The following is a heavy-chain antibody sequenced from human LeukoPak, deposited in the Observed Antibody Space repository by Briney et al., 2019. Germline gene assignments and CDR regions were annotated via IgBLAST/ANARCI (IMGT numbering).Heavy chain of an antibody. D-gene: IGHD6-19*01. CDR2: IYSDGSA. Sequence: PGGSLRLPCAASGFIVRNNYMNWVRQAPGKGLEWVSVIYSDGSAYYAESVKGRFTISRDNSKNTLFLQMNSLRADDTAMYYCAREAFNHGWSHIDYWGQGTLVTVSS. CDR1: GFIVRNNY. J-gene: IGHJ4*02. CDR3: AREAFNHGWSHIDY. V-gene: IGHV3-53*01.